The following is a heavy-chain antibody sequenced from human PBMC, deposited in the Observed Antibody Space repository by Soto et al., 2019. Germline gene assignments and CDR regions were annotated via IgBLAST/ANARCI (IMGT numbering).Heavy chain of an antibody. Sequence: SSETLSLTCTVSGGSISSGGSYWSWIRQSPGKGLEWIGYIYYSGTTYYNPSLKSRVSISLDTSKNQFSLKLSSVTAADTAVYYCTRANSLQWLVPEDYWGQGTLVTVSS. CDR3: TRANSLQWLVPEDY. CDR1: GGSISSGGSY. D-gene: IGHD6-19*01. V-gene: IGHV4-31*03. J-gene: IGHJ4*02. CDR2: IYYSGTT.